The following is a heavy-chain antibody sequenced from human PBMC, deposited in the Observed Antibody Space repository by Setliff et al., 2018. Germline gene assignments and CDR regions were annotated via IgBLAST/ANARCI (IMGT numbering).Heavy chain of an antibody. CDR1: GYIFTGYY. J-gene: IGHJ3*01. V-gene: IGHV1-2*06. CDR2: FNPNSGDT. D-gene: IGHD2-2*01. Sequence: ASVKVSCKASGYIFTGYYIHWVRQAPGQGLEWMGRFNPNSGDTNSAQKFQGRVTMTTDTSTGTGYMELRSLRSDDTAVYFCARFGGSCSSSSCYASDLWGQGTMVT. CDR3: ARFGGSCSSSSCYASDL.